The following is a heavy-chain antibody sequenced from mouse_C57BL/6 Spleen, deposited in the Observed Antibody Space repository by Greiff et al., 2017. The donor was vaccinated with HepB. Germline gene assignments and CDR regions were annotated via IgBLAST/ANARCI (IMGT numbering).Heavy chain of an antibody. V-gene: IGHV1-26*01. D-gene: IGHD1-1*01. J-gene: IGHJ2*01. CDR2: INPNNGGT. CDR3: ASRLITTVVEDFDY. Sequence: EVQLQQSGPELVKPGASVKISCKASGYTFTDYYMNWVKQSHGKSLEWIGDINPNNGGTSYNQKFKGKATLTVDKSSSTAYMELRSLTSEDSAVYYCASRLITTVVEDFDYWGQGTTLTVSS. CDR1: GYTFTDYY.